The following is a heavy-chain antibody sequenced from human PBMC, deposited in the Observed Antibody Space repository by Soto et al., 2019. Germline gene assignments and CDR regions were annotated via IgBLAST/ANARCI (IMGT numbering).Heavy chain of an antibody. D-gene: IGHD3-22*01. CDR1: GFTFSDYY. CDR3: ARAPTYDRSGYYPDK. J-gene: IGHJ4*02. V-gene: IGHV3-11*01. CDR2: ISSGGVPI. Sequence: QVQLVESGGGLVKPGGSLRLSCAASGFTFSDYYMSWIRQAPGQGLEWISYISSGGVPIDYADSVRGRFIISRDNAKNSLYLQMNSLRAEGTAVYYCARAPTYDRSGYYPDKWGQGTLVTVSS.